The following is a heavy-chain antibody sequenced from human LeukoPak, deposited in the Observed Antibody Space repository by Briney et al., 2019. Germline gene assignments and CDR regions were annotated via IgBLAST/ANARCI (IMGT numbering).Heavy chain of an antibody. CDR2: INHSGST. CDR3: ARGSGSGTDY. D-gene: IGHD2-15*01. J-gene: IGHJ4*02. Sequence: SETLSLTCAIYGGSFSGYYWSWIRQPPGKGLEWIGEINHSGSTNYNPSLKSRVTISVDTSKNQFSLKLSSVTAADTAVYYCARGSGSGTDYWGRGTLVTVSS. CDR1: GGSFSGYY. V-gene: IGHV4-34*01.